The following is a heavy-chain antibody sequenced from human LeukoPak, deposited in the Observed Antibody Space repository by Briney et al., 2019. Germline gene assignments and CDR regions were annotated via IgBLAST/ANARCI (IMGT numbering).Heavy chain of an antibody. D-gene: IGHD6-13*01. CDR1: GFTFSSYA. Sequence: PGGSLRLSCAASGFTFSSYAMHWVRQAPGKGLEWVAVISYDGSNKYYADSVKGRFTISRDNSKNTLYLQMNSLRAEDTAVYYCARDSFGSGSSWYVGYYYGMDVWGQGTTVTVS. CDR2: ISYDGSNK. V-gene: IGHV3-30-3*01. CDR3: ARDSFGSGSSWYVGYYYGMDV. J-gene: IGHJ6*02.